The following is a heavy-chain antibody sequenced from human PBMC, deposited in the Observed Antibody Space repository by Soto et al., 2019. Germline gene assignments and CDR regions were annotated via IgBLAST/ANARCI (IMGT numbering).Heavy chain of an antibody. CDR1: DFSFTSYA. CDR2: LSHDGGNI. J-gene: IGHJ4*02. Sequence: EVQMSASGGGVVQPGESLRLSCVAPDFSFTSYAMTWVRLPPGKGLQWVAALSHDGGNIYYRDSVRGRFTNSRDNSKKTLYLQMHSLKREDTAVYFCAKQMVTWVDTAIDFWGEGAQVTVSS. V-gene: IGHV3-23*01. CDR3: AKQMVTWVDTAIDF. D-gene: IGHD5-18*01.